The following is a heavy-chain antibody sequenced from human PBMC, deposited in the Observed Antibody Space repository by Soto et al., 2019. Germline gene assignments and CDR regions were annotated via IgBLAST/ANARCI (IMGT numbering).Heavy chain of an antibody. CDR2: IDYNGNI. Sequence: QVPLKESGPGLVKPLETLSLTCTVPGGSITSYYWSWVRQPPGKGLEWIGYIDYNGNINDNPSLTHRLTISLDPSKNQFPPRLSSVTAAETAVSFCATGRVYFGSEYWGQGTLVTVSS. V-gene: IGHV4-59*12. J-gene: IGHJ4*02. D-gene: IGHD3-10*01. CDR1: GGSITSYY. CDR3: ATGRVYFGSEY.